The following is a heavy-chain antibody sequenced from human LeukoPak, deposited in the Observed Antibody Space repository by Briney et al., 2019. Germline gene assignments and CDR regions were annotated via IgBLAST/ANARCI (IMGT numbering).Heavy chain of an antibody. J-gene: IGHJ4*02. CDR2: IRYDGSNE. D-gene: IGHD7-27*01. CDR3: ARSSLGDY. CDR1: GFTFSSYG. Sequence: PGGSLRLSCAPSGFTFSSYGMHWVRQAPGKGLEWVAFIRYDGSNEYYADSVKGRFTISRDKSKNTLYLQMNSLSVEDTAVYYCARSSLGDYWGQGTLVTVSS. V-gene: IGHV3-30*02.